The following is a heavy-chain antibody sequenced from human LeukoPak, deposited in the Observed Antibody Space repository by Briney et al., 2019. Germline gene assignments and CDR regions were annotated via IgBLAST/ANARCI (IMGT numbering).Heavy chain of an antibody. J-gene: IGHJ4*02. V-gene: IGHV4-39*01. Sequence: SETLSLTCTVSGGSISSSTYYWGWIRRPPGKGLEWIGSIYYSGSTYYNPSLKSRVTVSVDTSKNQFSLKLSSVTAADTAVYYCARGQGRYFDWLSPYASDFDYWGQGTLVTVSS. D-gene: IGHD3-9*01. CDR2: IYYSGST. CDR3: ARGQGRYFDWLSPYASDFDY. CDR1: GGSISSSTYY.